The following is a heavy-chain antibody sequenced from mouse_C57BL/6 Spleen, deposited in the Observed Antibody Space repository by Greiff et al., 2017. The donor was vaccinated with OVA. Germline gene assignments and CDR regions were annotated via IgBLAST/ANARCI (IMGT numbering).Heavy chain of an antibody. D-gene: IGHD1-1*01. CDR2: ILPGSGST. CDR1: GYTFTGYW. V-gene: IGHV1-9*01. CDR3: ARGYYYGSSYFYYFDY. J-gene: IGHJ2*01. Sequence: LQESGAELMKPGASVKLSCKATGYTFTGYWIEWVKQRPGHGLEWIGEILPGSGSTNYNAKFKGKATFTADTSSNTAYMQLSSLTTEDSAIYYWARGYYYGSSYFYYFDYWGQGTTLTVSS.